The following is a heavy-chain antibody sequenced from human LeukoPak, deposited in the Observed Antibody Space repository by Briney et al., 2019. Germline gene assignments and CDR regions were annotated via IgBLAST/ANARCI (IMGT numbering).Heavy chain of an antibody. D-gene: IGHD6-13*01. V-gene: IGHV6-1*01. CDR2: TYYRSKWYN. CDR3: ARISSSSSWYGYYYYYMDV. J-gene: IGHJ6*03. Sequence: SQTLSLTCAISGDSVSSNSAAWNWLRQSPSRGLEWLGRTYYRSKWYNDYAVSVRSRITINPDTSKNQSSLQLNSVTPEDTAVYYCARISSSSSWYGYYYYYMDVWGKGTTVTISS. CDR1: GDSVSSNSAA.